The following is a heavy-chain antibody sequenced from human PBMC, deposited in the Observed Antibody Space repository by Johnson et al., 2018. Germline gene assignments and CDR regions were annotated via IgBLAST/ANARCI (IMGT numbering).Heavy chain of an antibody. CDR2: IHYSGST. CDR3: WKIKEGGASFEI. D-gene: IGHD1-1*01. Sequence: QVQLQESGPGLVKPSETLSLTCTVSGGSISSNYCSWIRQSPGMGLQWIGYIHYSGSTRYNPSLNSRVTMSVDASNNEFYLEVTSGTAADTAVYYCWKIKEGGASFEIWGQGTVVTVSS. CDR1: GGSISSNY. V-gene: IGHV4-59*01. J-gene: IGHJ3*02.